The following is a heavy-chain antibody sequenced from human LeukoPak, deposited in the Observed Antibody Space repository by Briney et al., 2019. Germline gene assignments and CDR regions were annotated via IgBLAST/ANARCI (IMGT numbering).Heavy chain of an antibody. CDR3: ARGPYCTNGVCSDNWFDP. CDR2: INANSGGT. J-gene: IGHJ5*02. D-gene: IGHD2-8*01. Sequence: ASVTVSCKASGYTFTGYYMHFLRQAPGQGLEWMGRINANSGGTNYAQKYQSRVTMTRDTSISTAYMELSRLRSDDTAVYYCARGPYCTNGVCSDNWFDPWGQGTLVTVSS. V-gene: IGHV1-2*06. CDR1: GYTFTGYY.